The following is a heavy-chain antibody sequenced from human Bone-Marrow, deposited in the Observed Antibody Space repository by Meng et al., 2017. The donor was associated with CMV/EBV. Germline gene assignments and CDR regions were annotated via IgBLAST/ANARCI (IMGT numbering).Heavy chain of an antibody. CDR1: GASIDSRNYY. J-gene: IGHJ6*02. CDR3: ARRGYCSSTSCYTLTIFGVGDYYGMDV. Sequence: SETLSLTCPVSGASIDSRNYYWGWIRQPPGKGLEWIGNIYYSGTTFYNPSLESRVTISVDTSKNQFSLKLSSVTAADTAVYYCARRGYCSSTSCYTLTIFGVGDYYGMDVWGQGTTVTVSS. V-gene: IGHV4-39*07. D-gene: IGHD2-2*02. CDR2: IYYSGTT.